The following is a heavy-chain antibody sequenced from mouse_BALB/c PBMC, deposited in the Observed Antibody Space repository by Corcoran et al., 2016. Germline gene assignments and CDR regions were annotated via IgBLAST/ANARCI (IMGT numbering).Heavy chain of an antibody. CDR3: ARRAARARYYAMDY. CDR2: IDPANGNT. Sequence: EVQLQQSGAELVKPGASVKLSCTASGFNIKYTYMHWVKQRPKQGLEWIGRIDPANGNTKYDPKFQGKATITADTSSNTAYLQLSSLTSEDTAVYYCARRAARARYYAMDYWGQGTSVTVSA. D-gene: IGHD3-1*01. J-gene: IGHJ4*01. V-gene: IGHV14-3*02. CDR1: GFNIKYTY.